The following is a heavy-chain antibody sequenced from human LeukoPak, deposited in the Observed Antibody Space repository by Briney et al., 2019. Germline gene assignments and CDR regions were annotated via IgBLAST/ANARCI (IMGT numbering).Heavy chain of an antibody. CDR2: IYYSGST. D-gene: IGHD6-13*01. Sequence: PSDTLSLTCTVSGGSISSYYWSWMRQPPGKGLEWIGDIYYSGSTNYNPSLKSRVTISVDTSKNHFSLKLSSVTAADTAVYYCAKFSSSWNVLDYWGQGTLVTVSS. J-gene: IGHJ4*02. CDR1: GGSISSYY. V-gene: IGHV4-59*07. CDR3: AKFSSSWNVLDY.